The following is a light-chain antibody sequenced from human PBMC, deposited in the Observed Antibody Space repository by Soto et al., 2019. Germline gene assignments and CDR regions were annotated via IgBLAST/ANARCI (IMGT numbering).Light chain of an antibody. V-gene: IGKV3D-20*01. CDR3: HHYGSSPPYS. Sequence: EIVLTQSPATLSLSPGERVTLSCGASQSVSSSSLAWYQHKPGLAPRLLVYGASSRATGIPDRFSGSGSGTDFTLTISRLEPEDFAVYYCHHYGSSPPYSFGQGTKLEI. CDR2: GAS. CDR1: QSVSSSS. J-gene: IGKJ2*03.